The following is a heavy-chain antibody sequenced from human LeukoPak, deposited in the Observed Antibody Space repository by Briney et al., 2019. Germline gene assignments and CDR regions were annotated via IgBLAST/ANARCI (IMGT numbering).Heavy chain of an antibody. CDR1: GVSITSFY. V-gene: IGHV4-59*08. D-gene: IGHD2-15*01. Sequence: SETLSLICTVSGVSITSFYWSWIRQPPGKGLEWIGYIYFSGSTNYNPSLKSRVTVSLDTTKNQVSLKLSSVSAADTAVYYCASTGYCIGGSCYSNYFDHWAREPWSPSPQ. CDR2: IYFSGST. CDR3: ASTGYCIGGSCYSNYFDH. J-gene: IGHJ4*02.